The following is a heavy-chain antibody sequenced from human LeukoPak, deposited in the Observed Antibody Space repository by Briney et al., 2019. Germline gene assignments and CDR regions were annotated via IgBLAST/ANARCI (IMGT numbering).Heavy chain of an antibody. D-gene: IGHD6-13*01. CDR1: GFTFSSYW. V-gene: IGHV3-7*03. CDR2: IKQDGSEK. Sequence: GGSLRLSCAASGFTFSSYWMSWVRQAPGKGLEWVANIKQDGSEKYYVDSVKGRFTISRDNAKNSLYLKMDSVRAEDTAVYYCARDGRDSSSWYSPFDYRGQGTLVTVSS. J-gene: IGHJ4*02. CDR3: ARDGRDSSSWYSPFDY.